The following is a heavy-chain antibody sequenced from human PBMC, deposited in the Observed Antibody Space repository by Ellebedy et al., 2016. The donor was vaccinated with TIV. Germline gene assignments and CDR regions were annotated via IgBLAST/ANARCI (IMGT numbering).Heavy chain of an antibody. CDR3: AKALSAYDYYVLDF. CDR1: GYTFAGYY. V-gene: IGHV1-2*02. CDR2: INPHTGAT. Sequence: AASVKVSCKTSGYTFAGYYIHWVRQAPGHGLEWMGWINPHTGATKYAQKFQVRVTMTRATSISTTYTELSSLRSDDAAVYYCAKALSAYDYYVLDFWGQGTLLTVSS. D-gene: IGHD3-10*02. J-gene: IGHJ4*02.